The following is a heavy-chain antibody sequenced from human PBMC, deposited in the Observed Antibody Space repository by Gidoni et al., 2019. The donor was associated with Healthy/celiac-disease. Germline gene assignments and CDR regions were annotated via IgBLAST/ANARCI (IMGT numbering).Heavy chain of an antibody. V-gene: IGHV3-74*01. CDR1: GFTSSSYW. CDR2: INSDGSST. D-gene: IGHD3-3*02. Sequence: EVQLVESGGGLVQPGGSLRLSCAASGFTSSSYWMHWVRPAPGKGLVWVSRINSDGSSTSYADSVKCRFTISRDNAKNTLYLQMNSLRAEDTAVYYCAQGICGYPDAFDIWGQGTMVTVSS. CDR3: AQGICGYPDAFDI. J-gene: IGHJ3*02.